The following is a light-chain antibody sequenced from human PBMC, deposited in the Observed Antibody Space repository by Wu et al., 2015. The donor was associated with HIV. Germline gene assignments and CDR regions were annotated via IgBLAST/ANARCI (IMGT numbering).Light chain of an antibody. V-gene: IGKV3-11*01. Sequence: EIVLAQSPATLSLSPGERATLSCRTSQSISTYLAWYQQKPGQAPRLLIYDASKRATGIPARFSGSGSGTDFTLTISSLEPEDFAVYFCQQRSDWPPRITFGGGTKVELK. CDR2: DAS. CDR1: QSISTY. J-gene: IGKJ4*01. CDR3: QQRSDWPPRIT.